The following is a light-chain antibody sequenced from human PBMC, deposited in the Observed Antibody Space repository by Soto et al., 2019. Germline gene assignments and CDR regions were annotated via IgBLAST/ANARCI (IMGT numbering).Light chain of an antibody. Sequence: ESVLTQSPGTLSLSPGDRATLSCRASQSVTNSYFAWHQQKPGQAPRLLIYGISFRATGVPDRFSGSGSGTDFTLTISRLEPEDFVVYYCQQYSTLPHTFGQGTKLEVK. CDR2: GIS. CDR1: QSVTNSY. J-gene: IGKJ2*01. V-gene: IGKV3-20*01. CDR3: QQYSTLPHT.